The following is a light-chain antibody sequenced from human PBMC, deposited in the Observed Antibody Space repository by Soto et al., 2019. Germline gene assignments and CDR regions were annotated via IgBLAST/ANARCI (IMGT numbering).Light chain of an antibody. CDR3: SSYTSSNTVI. Sequence: QSALTQPASVSGSPGQSSTISCTGTSSDVGGYNYISWYQQHPGKAPKFIIYDVRNRPSGVSNRFSGSRSGNTASLTISGLQAEDEADYYCSSYTSSNTVIFGGGTQLTFL. V-gene: IGLV2-14*03. CDR1: SSDVGGYNY. CDR2: DVR. J-gene: IGLJ2*01.